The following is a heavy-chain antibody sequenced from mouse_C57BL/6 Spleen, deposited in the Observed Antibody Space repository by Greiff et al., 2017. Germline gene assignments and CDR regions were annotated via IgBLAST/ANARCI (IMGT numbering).Heavy chain of an antibody. CDR2: ISSGSSTI. J-gene: IGHJ2*01. V-gene: IGHV5-17*01. CDR1: GFTFSDYG. Sequence: EVKLQESGGGLVKPGGSPKLSCAASGFTFSDYGMHWVRQALEKGLEWVAYISSGSSTIYYADTVKGRFTISRDNAKNTLFLQMTSLRSEDTAMYYCARSLGSSYYFDYWGQGTTLTVSS. CDR3: ARSLGSSYYFDY.